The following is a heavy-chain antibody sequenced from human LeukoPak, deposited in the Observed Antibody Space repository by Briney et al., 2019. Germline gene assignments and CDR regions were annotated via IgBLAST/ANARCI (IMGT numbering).Heavy chain of an antibody. CDR1: GFILGSYW. J-gene: IGHJ4*02. Sequence: PGGSLRLSCAASGFILGSYWMTWVRQAPGKGLEWVANINQDGSEENYVDSVKGRFTISRDNAKNSLYLQMNSLRAEDTAVYYCARYGSGTSYITNYFDYWGQGTLVTVSS. CDR2: INQDGSEE. CDR3: ARYGSGTSYITNYFDY. D-gene: IGHD3-10*01. V-gene: IGHV3-7*04.